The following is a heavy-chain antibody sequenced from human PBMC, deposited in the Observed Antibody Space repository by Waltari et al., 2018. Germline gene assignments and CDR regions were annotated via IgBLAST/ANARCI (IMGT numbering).Heavy chain of an antibody. D-gene: IGHD1-1*01. V-gene: IGHV3-23*01. CDR1: GFTFDIYA. Sequence: EVQLLESGGGSAQPGESLRLSCAASGFTFDIYAMSWVRQAPGKGREWVSSLSGSGGDTYYADSVKGRFTVSRDNSKNKVYLQMNNLRAEDTAVYYCTKDLTTAPGNVNWFHPRGQGTLVTVSS. J-gene: IGHJ5*02. CDR3: TKDLTTAPGNVNWFHP. CDR2: LSGSGGDT.